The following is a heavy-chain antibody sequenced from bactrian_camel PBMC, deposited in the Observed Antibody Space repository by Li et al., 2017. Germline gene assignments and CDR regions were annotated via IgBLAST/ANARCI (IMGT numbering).Heavy chain of an antibody. CDR2: IDSRGTT. J-gene: IGHJ4*01. CDR1: GNVVTTNC. CDR3: AAGDRSYGDSCRNKY. Sequence: VQLVESGGGSVQAGGSLRLSCELSGNVVTTNCMGWFRQAPGKEREGVARIDSRGTTEYVDSVKGRFTISKDNAKKTLYLQMNDLNPEDTAMYYCAAGDRSYGDSCRNKYWGQGTQVTVS. V-gene: IGHV3S53*01. D-gene: IGHD2*01.